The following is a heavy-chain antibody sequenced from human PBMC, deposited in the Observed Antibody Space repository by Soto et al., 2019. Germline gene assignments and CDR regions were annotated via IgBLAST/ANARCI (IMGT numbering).Heavy chain of an antibody. D-gene: IGHD3-3*02. CDR3: ARVRSSHFRYFDF. J-gene: IGHJ4*01. CDR2: IYYSGGI. CDR1: GFSICNGFY. V-gene: IGHV4-38-2*01. Sequence: SAPRSLTCVFSGFSICNGFYRCWINNSPGKGLEWIGSIYYSGGIYYNPSLRSRISVALDTSKNQFSLKLNSVSAADTAVYYCARVRSSHFRYFDFWG.